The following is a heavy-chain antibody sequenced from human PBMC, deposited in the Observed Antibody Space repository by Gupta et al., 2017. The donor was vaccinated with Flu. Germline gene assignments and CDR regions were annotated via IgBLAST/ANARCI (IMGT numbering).Heavy chain of an antibody. CDR3: ASLIAAPFYRGGYYYGMDV. CDR1: GGSISSSSYY. CDR2: IYYSGST. Sequence: QLQLQESGPGLVKPSETLSLTCTVSGGSISSSSYYWGWIRQPPGKGLEWIGSIYYSGSTYYNPSLKSRVTISVDTSKNQFSLKLSSVTAADTAVYYCASLIAAPFYRGGYYYGMDVWGQGTTVTVSS. V-gene: IGHV4-39*01. J-gene: IGHJ6*02. D-gene: IGHD6-6*01.